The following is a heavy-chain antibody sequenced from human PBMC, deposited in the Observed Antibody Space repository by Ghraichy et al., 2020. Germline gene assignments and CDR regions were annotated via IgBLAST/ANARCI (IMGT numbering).Heavy chain of an antibody. J-gene: IGHJ5*02. Sequence: SETLSLTCAVYGGSFSDYCWSWIRQPPGKGLEWIGEIDHSGATNYNPSLKSRVTISVDTSKNQFSLTLSSVTAADTAVYYCARGRDTAMVTKGNWFDPWGQGTLVTGSS. CDR3: ARGRDTAMVTKGNWFDP. V-gene: IGHV4-34*01. CDR1: GGSFSDYC. D-gene: IGHD5-18*01. CDR2: IDHSGAT.